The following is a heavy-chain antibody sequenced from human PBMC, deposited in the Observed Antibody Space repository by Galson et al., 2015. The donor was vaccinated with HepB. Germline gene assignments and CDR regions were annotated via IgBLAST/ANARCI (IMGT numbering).Heavy chain of an antibody. Sequence: SLRLSCAASGFTFSSYGMHWVRQAPGKGLEWVAVISYDGSNKYYADSVKGRFTISRDNSKNTLYLQMNSLRSEDTAVYYCARSNHQDDYWGQGTLVPVSS. CDR3: ARSNHQDDY. D-gene: IGHD2-8*01. J-gene: IGHJ4*02. CDR1: GFTFSSYG. V-gene: IGHV3-30*03. CDR2: ISYDGSNK.